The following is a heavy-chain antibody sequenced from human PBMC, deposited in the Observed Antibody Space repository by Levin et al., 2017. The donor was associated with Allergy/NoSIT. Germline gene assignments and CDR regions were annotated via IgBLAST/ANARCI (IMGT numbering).Heavy chain of an antibody. CDR1: GGSISSGDYY. CDR2: IYYSGST. J-gene: IGHJ4*02. Sequence: SETLSLTCTVSGGSISSGDYYWSWIRQPPGKGLEWIVYIYYSGSTYYNPSLKSRVTISVDTSKNQFSLKLSSVTAADTAVYYCARMRGGYGYSYGDYYFDYWGQGTLVTVSS. CDR3: ARMRGGYGYSYGDYYFDY. V-gene: IGHV4-30-4*01. D-gene: IGHD5-18*01.